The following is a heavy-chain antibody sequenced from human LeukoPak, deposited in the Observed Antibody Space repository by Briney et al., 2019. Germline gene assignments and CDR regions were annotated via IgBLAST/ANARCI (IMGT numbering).Heavy chain of an antibody. V-gene: IGHV1-2*06. J-gene: IGHJ4*02. D-gene: IGHD1-1*01. CDR2: INPNSGGT. CDR1: GYTFTGYY. Sequence: ASVKVSCKASGYTFTGYYMHWVRQAPGQGLEWMGRINPNSGGTNYAQKFQGRVTMTRDTSISTGYMELSRLRSDDTAVYYCARSSTGTRGFDYWGQGTLVTVSS. CDR3: ARSSTGTRGFDY.